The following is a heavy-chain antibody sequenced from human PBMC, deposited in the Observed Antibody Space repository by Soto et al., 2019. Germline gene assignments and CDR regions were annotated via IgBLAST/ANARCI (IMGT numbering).Heavy chain of an antibody. CDR1: GYSFTSYW. V-gene: IGHV5-10-1*04. J-gene: IGHJ4*02. CDR2: IDPSDSYT. D-gene: IGHD4-4*01. CDR3: TRQVPYSLGPQPDC. Sequence: GDSLKISCKGSGYSFTSYWISWVRQMPGKGLEWMGRIDPSDSYTNYSPSFQGQVTISADKSISTAYLQWNSLKASDTAMYYCTRQVPYSLGPQPDCWGQGTLVTVSS.